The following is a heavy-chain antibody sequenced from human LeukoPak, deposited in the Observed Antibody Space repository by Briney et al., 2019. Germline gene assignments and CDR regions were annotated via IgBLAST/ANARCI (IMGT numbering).Heavy chain of an antibody. CDR1: GGSFSGYY. CDR2: INHSGST. V-gene: IGHV4-34*01. Sequence: SETLSLTCAVYGGSFSGYYWSWIRQPPGKGLEWIGEINHSGSTNYNPSLKSRVTIPVDTSKNQFSLKLSSVTAADTAVYYCARRPRYYYGSGSYYDYWGQGTLVTVSS. D-gene: IGHD3-10*01. J-gene: IGHJ4*02. CDR3: ARRPRYYYGSGSYYDY.